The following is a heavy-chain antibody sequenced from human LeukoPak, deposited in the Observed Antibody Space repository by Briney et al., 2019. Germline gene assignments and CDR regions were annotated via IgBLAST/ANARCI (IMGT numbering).Heavy chain of an antibody. V-gene: IGHV3-21*01. CDR2: ISGTSKYI. CDR1: GFTFSSHS. J-gene: IGHJ3*01. CDR3: ARERDSDSSFL. Sequence: GGSLRLSCAASGFTFSSHSMDWVRQSPGKGLEWVSSISGTSKYIYYADTVKGRFTISRDNAKNSLYLQMNSLRAEHTAIYYCARERDSDSSFLWGQGTMVTVSS. D-gene: IGHD3-22*01.